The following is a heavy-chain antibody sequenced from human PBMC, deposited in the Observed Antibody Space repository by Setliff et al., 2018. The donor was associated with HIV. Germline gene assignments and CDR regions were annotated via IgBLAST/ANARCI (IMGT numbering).Heavy chain of an antibody. J-gene: IGHJ4*02. CDR2: IYSDGST. V-gene: IGHV3-NL1*01. CDR3: ARLRLYNSALDY. Sequence: GGSLRLSCATSGFRFDDYAMQWVRQAPGKGLEWVSSIYSDGSTYHADSVNGRFTLSRDISENALYLQIDSLRPEDTAVYYCARLRLYNSALDYWGQGTLVTVSS. CDR1: GFRFDDYA. D-gene: IGHD2-21*02.